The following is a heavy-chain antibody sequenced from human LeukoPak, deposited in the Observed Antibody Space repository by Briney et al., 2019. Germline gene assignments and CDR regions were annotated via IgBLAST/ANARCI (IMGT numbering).Heavy chain of an antibody. CDR3: ARGVYENNWFDP. D-gene: IGHD3-3*01. V-gene: IGHV1-2*02. CDR2: INPNSGGT. Sequence: ASVKVSCKASGYTFTGYYMHWVRQAPGQGVEWMGWINPNSGGTNYAQKFQGRVTMTRDTSISPADLTLSRLRSDDTAVYYCARGVYENNWFDPWGQGTLVTVSS. CDR1: GYTFTGYY. J-gene: IGHJ5*02.